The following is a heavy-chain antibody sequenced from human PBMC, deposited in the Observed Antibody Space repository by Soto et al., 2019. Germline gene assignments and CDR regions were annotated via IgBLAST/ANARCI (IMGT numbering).Heavy chain of an antibody. D-gene: IGHD6-13*01. CDR3: VPVSPVTYSSSWSNWFDP. V-gene: IGHV1-24*01. CDR2: FDPEDGET. Sequence: ASVKVSCKVSGYTFTEFSMHWVRQAPGKGLEWMGGFDPEDGETIYAQKFQGRVTMTEDTSTDTAYMELSSLRSEDTAVYYCVPVSPVTYSSSWSNWFDPWGQGTLVTVSS. CDR1: GYTFTEFS. J-gene: IGHJ5*02.